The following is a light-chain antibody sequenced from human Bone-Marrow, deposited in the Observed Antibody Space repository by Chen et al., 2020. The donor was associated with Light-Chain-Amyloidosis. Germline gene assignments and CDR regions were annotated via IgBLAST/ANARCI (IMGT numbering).Light chain of an antibody. CDR3: ATRDDGLNGVL. CDR1: NSNIRNNP. V-gene: IGLV1-44*01. Sequence: QSGLTQPPSASATPGQRVTISCSGGNSNIRNNPVDWYRQLPGTAPALLIYRNNQRPSGIPDRCAGSKSGTSASLAISGVRSEDEAVYYCATRDDGLNGVLFGGGTKLTVL. J-gene: IGLJ2*01. CDR2: RNN.